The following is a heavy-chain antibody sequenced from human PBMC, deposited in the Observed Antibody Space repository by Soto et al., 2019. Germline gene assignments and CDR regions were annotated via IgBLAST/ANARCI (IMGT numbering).Heavy chain of an antibody. V-gene: IGHV4-59*08. Sequence: PSETLSLTCTVSGGSISSYYWSWIRQPPGKGLEWIGYIYYSGSTNYNPSLKSRVTISVDTSKNQFSLKLSSVTAADTAVYYCAMGLEISSSWYDYSRPYYFDYWGQGTLVTVSS. J-gene: IGHJ4*02. CDR3: AMGLEISSSWYDYSRPYYFDY. CDR1: GGSISSYY. CDR2: IYYSGST. D-gene: IGHD6-13*01.